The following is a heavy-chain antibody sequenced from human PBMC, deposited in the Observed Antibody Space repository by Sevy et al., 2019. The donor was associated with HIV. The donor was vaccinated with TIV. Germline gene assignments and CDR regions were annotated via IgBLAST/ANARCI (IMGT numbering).Heavy chain of an antibody. J-gene: IGHJ6*03. CDR2: IRYDGSNK. CDR3: AKAPPGGTTYYYYFYIDV. D-gene: IGHD2-15*01. Sequence: GGSLRLSCAASGFTFSSYGMHWVRQAPGKGLEWVAFIRYDGSNKYYADSVKDRFTISRDNSKNTLYLQMNSLRAEDTAVYYCAKAPPGGTTYYYYFYIDVWGKGTTVTVSS. V-gene: IGHV3-30*02. CDR1: GFTFSSYG.